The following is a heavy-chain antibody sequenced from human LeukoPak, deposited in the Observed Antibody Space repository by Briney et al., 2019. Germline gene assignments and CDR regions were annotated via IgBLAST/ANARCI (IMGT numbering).Heavy chain of an antibody. CDR3: ARGAVLLWFGELLGAYGMDV. D-gene: IGHD3-10*01. Sequence: SETLSLTCTVSGGSISSYYWSWIRQPPGKGLEWIGYIYTSGTTNYNPPLKSRVTMSVDTSKNQFSLKLSSVTAADTAVYYCARGAVLLWFGELLGAYGMDVWGQGTTVTVSS. CDR1: GGSISSYY. V-gene: IGHV4-4*09. CDR2: IYTSGTT. J-gene: IGHJ6*02.